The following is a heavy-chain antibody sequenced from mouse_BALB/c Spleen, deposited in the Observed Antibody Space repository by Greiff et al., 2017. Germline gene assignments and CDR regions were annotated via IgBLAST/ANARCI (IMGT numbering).Heavy chain of an antibody. V-gene: IGHV5-6-3*01. CDR1: GFTFSSYG. J-gene: IGHJ4*01. CDR2: INSNGGST. Sequence: EVHLVESGGGLVQPGGSLKLSCAASGFTFSSYGMSWVRQTPDKRLELVATINSNGGSTYYPDSVKGRFTISRDNAKNTLYLQMSSLKSEDTAMYYCARDRNYAMDYWGQGTSVTVSS. CDR3: ARDRNYAMDY.